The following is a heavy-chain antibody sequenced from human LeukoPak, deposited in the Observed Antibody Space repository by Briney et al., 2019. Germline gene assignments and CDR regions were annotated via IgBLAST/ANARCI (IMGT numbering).Heavy chain of an antibody. CDR1: GYTFTSYG. J-gene: IGHJ3*02. Sequence: GASVKVSCKASGYTFTSYGISWVRQAPGQGLEWMGWISAYNGNTNYAQKLQGRVTMTTDTSTSTAYMELRSLRSDDTAVYYCARGYSSGWDSKDAFDIWGQGTMVTVSS. V-gene: IGHV1-18*01. D-gene: IGHD6-19*01. CDR2: ISAYNGNT. CDR3: ARGYSSGWDSKDAFDI.